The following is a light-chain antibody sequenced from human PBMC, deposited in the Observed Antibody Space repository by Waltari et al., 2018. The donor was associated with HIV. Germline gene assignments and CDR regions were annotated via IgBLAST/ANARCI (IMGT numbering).Light chain of an antibody. J-gene: IGKJ2*01. Sequence: EIVLTQSPGTLSLSPGERATLSCRASQSVSSSYLLWYQQKPGQTPRLLIYDASSRATGIPDRFSGSGSGTDFTLTISRLEPEDFAVYYCQQYGSSPPYTFGQGTKLEIK. CDR1: QSVSSSY. V-gene: IGKV3-20*01. CDR3: QQYGSSPPYT. CDR2: DAS.